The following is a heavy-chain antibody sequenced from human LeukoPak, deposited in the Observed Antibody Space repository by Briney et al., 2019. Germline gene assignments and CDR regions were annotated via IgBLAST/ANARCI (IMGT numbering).Heavy chain of an antibody. V-gene: IGHV3-23*01. CDR1: GAAFGVDV. CDR2: ITGSGNST. CDR3: ARELFDFDY. Sequence: GAAFGVDVVGWRSQTKEKGLEWVSEITGSGNSTYYADSVRGRFTISRDNSKNTLYLQMNSLRAEDTAVYYCARELFDFDYWGQGTLVTVSS. J-gene: IGHJ4*02. D-gene: IGHD3-10*01.